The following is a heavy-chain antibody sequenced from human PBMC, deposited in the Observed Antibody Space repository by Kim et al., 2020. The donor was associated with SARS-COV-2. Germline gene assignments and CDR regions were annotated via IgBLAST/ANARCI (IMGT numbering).Heavy chain of an antibody. CDR3: AKSLVSTHHTVFFDQ. CDR2: VSWDSGTI. J-gene: IGHJ4*02. D-gene: IGHD5-12*01. CDR1: GFIFDNYA. Sequence: GGSLRLSCAASGFIFDNYAMHWVRQAPGKGLEWVSGVSWDSGTIAYADSVRGRFTISRDNAKNSLYLQMNSLRAEDTALYYCAKSLVSTHHTVFFDQWGQGTLVTVSS. V-gene: IGHV3-9*01.